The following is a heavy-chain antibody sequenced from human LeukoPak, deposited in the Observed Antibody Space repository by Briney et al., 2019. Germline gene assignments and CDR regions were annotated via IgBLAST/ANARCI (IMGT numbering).Heavy chain of an antibody. CDR2: IYYSGST. CDR3: ARDNSYCTTTSCYAYNWLDP. CDR1: GGSINSGDYY. V-gene: IGHV4-30-4*01. Sequence: SETVSLTCTDSGGSINSGDYYWSWIRQPPGKGLEWIGYIYYSGSTYYNPSLKSRVTISIDTSKNQFSLQLSSVTAADTAVYYCARDNSYCTTTSCYAYNWLDPWGQGTLVTVSS. D-gene: IGHD2-2*01. J-gene: IGHJ5*02.